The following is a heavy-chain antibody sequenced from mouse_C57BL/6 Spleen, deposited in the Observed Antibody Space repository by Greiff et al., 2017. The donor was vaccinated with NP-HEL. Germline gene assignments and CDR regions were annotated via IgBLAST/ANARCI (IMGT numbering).Heavy chain of an antibody. D-gene: IGHD1-1*01. Sequence: EVQGVESGGGLVKPGGSLKLSCAASGFTFSSYAMSWVRQTPEKRLEWVATISDGGSYTYYPDNVKGRFTISRDNAKNNLYLQMSHLKSEDTAMYYCARDKDYYDSRYFDVWGTGTTVTVSS. CDR1: GFTFSSYA. V-gene: IGHV5-4*01. CDR2: ISDGGSYT. J-gene: IGHJ1*03. CDR3: ARDKDYYDSRYFDV.